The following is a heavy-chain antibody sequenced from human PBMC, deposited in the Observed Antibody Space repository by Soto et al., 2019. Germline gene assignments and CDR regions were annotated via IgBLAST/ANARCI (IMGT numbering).Heavy chain of an antibody. D-gene: IGHD3-16*02. Sequence: GGSLRLSCEASGFTFSGHGMNWVRQAPGKGLEWVSYISSGGNTIYYTDSVRGRFTISRDNAKSSLYLQMNSLRDEDTAVYFSARDGTYYDYVWGGYRNYDIDLWGQGTLVTVSS. CDR1: GFTFSGHG. CDR3: ARDGTYYDYVWGGYRNYDIDL. J-gene: IGHJ5*02. V-gene: IGHV3-48*02. CDR2: ISSGGNTI.